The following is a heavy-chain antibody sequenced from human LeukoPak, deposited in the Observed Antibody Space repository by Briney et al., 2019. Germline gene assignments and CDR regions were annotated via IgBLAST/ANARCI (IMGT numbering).Heavy chain of an antibody. CDR3: ARSYGDYVEIDY. J-gene: IGHJ4*02. CDR1: GGTFSSYA. Sequence: ASVKVSCKASGGTFSSYAISWVRQAPGQGLEWMGWISAYNGNTNYAQKLQGRVTMTTDTSTSTAYMELRSLRSDDTAVYYCARSYGDYVEIDYWGQGTLVTVSS. CDR2: ISAYNGNT. V-gene: IGHV1-18*01. D-gene: IGHD4-17*01.